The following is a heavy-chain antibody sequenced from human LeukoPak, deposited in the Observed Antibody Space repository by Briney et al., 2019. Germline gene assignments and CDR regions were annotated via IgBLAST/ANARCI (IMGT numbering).Heavy chain of an antibody. D-gene: IGHD2-2*01. J-gene: IGHJ4*02. V-gene: IGHV3-9*03. CDR2: ISWNSGSI. CDR3: AKDDCSTSSCSIDY. CDR1: GFTFDDYA. Sequence: PGGSLRLSCAASGFTFDDYAMHWVRQAPGKGLEWVSGISWNSGSIGYAGSVKGRFTISRDSAKNSLYLQMNSLRAEDMALYYCAKDDCSTSSCSIDYWGQGTLVTVSS.